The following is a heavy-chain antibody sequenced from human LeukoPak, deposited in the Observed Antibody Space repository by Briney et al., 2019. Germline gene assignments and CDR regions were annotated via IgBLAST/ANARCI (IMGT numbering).Heavy chain of an antibody. J-gene: IGHJ4*02. CDR1: GGSFSGYY. CDR2: INHSGST. V-gene: IGHV4-34*01. CDR3: ARLIDYYDSSGYSYYFDY. D-gene: IGHD3-22*01. Sequence: PSETLSLTCAVYGGSFSGYYWSWIRQPPGKGLEWIGEINHSGSTNYNPSLKSRVTISVDTSKNQFSLKLSSVTAADTAVYYCARLIDYYDSSGYSYYFDYWGQGTLVTVSS.